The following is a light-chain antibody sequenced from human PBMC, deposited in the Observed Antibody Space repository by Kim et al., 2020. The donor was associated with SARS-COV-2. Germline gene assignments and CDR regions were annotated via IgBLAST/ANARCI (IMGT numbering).Light chain of an antibody. Sequence: GQSVTISCSGTSSDVSGYNYVSWYQQHPGKAPKLMIYDVSKRPSGVPDRFSGSKSGNTASLTISGLQGEDEADYYCCSYAGSYTEVFGGGTQLTVL. J-gene: IGLJ2*01. V-gene: IGLV2-11*01. CDR3: CSYAGSYTEV. CDR2: DVS. CDR1: SSDVSGYNY.